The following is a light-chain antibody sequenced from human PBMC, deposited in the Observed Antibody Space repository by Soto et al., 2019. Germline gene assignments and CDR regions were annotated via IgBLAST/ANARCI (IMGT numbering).Light chain of an antibody. V-gene: IGLV1-40*01. J-gene: IGLJ2*01. CDR3: QSHDTTHSANVV. Sequence: QSVLTQPPSVSGAPGQRITISCTGSSSNIGAGYDVNWYQQLPGRAPKLLIYANTNRPSGVPGRFSGSKSGTSASLAITGLQAEDEGDYYCQSHDTTHSANVVFGGGTKLTVL. CDR2: ANT. CDR1: SSNIGAGYD.